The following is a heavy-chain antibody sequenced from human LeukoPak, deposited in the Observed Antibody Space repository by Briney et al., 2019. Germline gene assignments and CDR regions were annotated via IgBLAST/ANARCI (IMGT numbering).Heavy chain of an antibody. CDR2: INPNSGGT. CDR1: GYTFTGYY. V-gene: IGHV1-2*02. CDR3: ARDMGASDDFWSGRRFDP. J-gene: IGHJ5*02. D-gene: IGHD3-3*01. Sequence: ASVKVSCKASGYTFTGYYMHWVRQAPGQGLEWMGWINPNSGGTNYAQKFQGRVTMTRDTSISTAYMELSRLRADDTAVYYCARDMGASDDFWSGRRFDPWGQGTLVTVSS.